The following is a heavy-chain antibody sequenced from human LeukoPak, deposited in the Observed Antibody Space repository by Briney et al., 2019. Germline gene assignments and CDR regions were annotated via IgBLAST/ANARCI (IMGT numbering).Heavy chain of an antibody. CDR3: ARASCSSEDY. CDR1: GFTFSNYG. CDR2: ISYDGTNK. J-gene: IGHJ4*02. D-gene: IGHD2-15*01. Sequence: GGSLRLSCAGSGFTFSNYGMHWVRQAPGKGPEWVAVISYDGTNKYYADSVKGRFTISRDNSKNTVYLQMNSLRAEDTAVYYCARASCSSEDYWGQGTLVTVSS. V-gene: IGHV3-30*03.